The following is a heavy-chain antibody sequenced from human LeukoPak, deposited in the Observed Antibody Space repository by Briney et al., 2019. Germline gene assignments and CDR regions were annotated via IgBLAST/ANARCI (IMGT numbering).Heavy chain of an antibody. CDR3: ARDLTYPRQQLPYGEGDAFDI. D-gene: IGHD6-13*01. J-gene: IGHJ3*02. V-gene: IGHV7-4-1*02. Sequence: GASVKVSCKASGYTFTSYAMNWVRQAPGQGLEWMGWINTNTGNPTYAQGFTGRFVFSLDTSVSTAYLQISSLKAEDTAVYYCARDLTYPRQQLPYGEGDAFDIWGQGTMVTVSS. CDR2: INTNTGNP. CDR1: GYTFTSYA.